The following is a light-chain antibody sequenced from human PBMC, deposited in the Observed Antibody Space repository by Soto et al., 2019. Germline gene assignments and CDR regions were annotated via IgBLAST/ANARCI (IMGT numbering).Light chain of an antibody. J-gene: IGLJ2*01. CDR3: CSYASTSTLVV. V-gene: IGLV2-14*01. Sequence: QSVLTQPASVSGSPGQSITISCTGTSSDIGGYDYVSWYQQHPGKVPKLMIYDVSSRPSGVSTRFSASKSGNTAFLIISGLQAEDEADYYCCSYASTSTLVVFGGGTKVTVL. CDR2: DVS. CDR1: SSDIGGYDY.